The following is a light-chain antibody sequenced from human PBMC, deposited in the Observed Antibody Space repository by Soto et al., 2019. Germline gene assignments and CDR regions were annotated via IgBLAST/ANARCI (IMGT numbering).Light chain of an antibody. CDR2: DVS. CDR3: CSYAGSASFV. J-gene: IGLJ1*01. CDR1: SSDVGGYNY. V-gene: IGLV2-11*01. Sequence: QSVLTQPRSVSGSPGQSVTISCTGTSSDVGGYNYVSWYQQHPGKAPKLMIHDVSKRPSGVPDRFSGSKSGNTASLTISGLQDEDEADYYCCSYAGSASFVVGTGTKVTVL.